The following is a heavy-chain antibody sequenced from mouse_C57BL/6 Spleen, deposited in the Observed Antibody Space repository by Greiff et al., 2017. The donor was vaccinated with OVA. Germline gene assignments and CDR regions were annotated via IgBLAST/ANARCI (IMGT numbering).Heavy chain of an antibody. CDR3: ARSESYYDYDRFAY. CDR2: IHPNSGST. Sequence: QVQLQQPGAELVKPGASVKLSCKASGYTFTSYWMHWVKQRPGQGLEWIGMIHPNSGSTNYNEKFKSKATLTVDKSSSTAYMQLSSLTSEDSAVYYCARSESYYDYDRFAYWGQGTLVTVSA. CDR1: GYTFTSYW. J-gene: IGHJ3*01. D-gene: IGHD2-4*01. V-gene: IGHV1-64*01.